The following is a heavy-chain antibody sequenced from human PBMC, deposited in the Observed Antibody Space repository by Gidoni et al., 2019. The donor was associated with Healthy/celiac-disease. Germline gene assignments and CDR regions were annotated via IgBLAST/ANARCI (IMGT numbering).Heavy chain of an antibody. CDR2: IYYSGST. CDR1: GGSISSSSYY. CDR3: AVGGY. J-gene: IGHJ4*02. Sequence: QLQLQESGPGLVKPSETLSLTCTVSGGSISSSSYYWGWIRQPPGKGLEWIGSIYYSGSTYYNPALKKRVPLSVGTSKNQFSLKLGSVTGADTAVYYWAVGGYLGPGTLVTASP. D-gene: IGHD3-16*01. V-gene: IGHV4-39*07.